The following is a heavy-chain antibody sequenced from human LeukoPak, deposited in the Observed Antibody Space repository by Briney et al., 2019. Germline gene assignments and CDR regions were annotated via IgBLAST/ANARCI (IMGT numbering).Heavy chain of an antibody. CDR3: AGARGYYYDSSGFDY. J-gene: IGHJ4*02. Sequence: SQTLSLTCTVSGGSVSSGSYYWSWLRQPPGKGLEWIGYIYYSGSTNYNPSLKSRVTISVDTSKNQFSLKLSSVTAADTAVYYCAGARGYYYDSSGFDYWGQGTLVTVSS. D-gene: IGHD3-22*01. V-gene: IGHV4-61*01. CDR1: GGSVSSGSYY. CDR2: IYYSGST.